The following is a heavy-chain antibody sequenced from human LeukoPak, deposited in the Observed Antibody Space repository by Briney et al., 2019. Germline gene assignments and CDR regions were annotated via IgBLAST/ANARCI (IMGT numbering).Heavy chain of an antibody. J-gene: IGHJ3*01. CDR3: ARSREGSSWYDAFDF. CDR2: ISYDGSNK. D-gene: IGHD6-13*01. V-gene: IGHV3-30-3*01. Sequence: GGSLRLSCAASGFTFSTYAVHWVRQAPGKGLEWVAVISYDGSNKYYAHSVKGRFTISRDNSKNMLYLQMNSLRVEDTAVYYCARSREGSSWYDAFDFWGQGTMVTVSS. CDR1: GFTFSTYA.